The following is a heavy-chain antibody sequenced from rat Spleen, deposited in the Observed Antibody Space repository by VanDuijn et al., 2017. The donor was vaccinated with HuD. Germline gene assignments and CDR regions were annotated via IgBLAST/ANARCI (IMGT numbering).Heavy chain of an antibody. D-gene: IGHD1-9*01. CDR2: ISFGHSST. Sequence: EVKLVESGGGLVQPGRSLKLSCAASGFNFNDYWMGWVRQAPTKGLEWVATISFGHSSTYYRDSVKGRFTISRDNAKSTLSLQMDSLRSEDTATYYCARRHYGYTDYFDNWGQGVMVTVSS. J-gene: IGHJ2*01. CDR3: ARRHYGYTDYFDN. V-gene: IGHV5-29*01. CDR1: GFNFNDYW.